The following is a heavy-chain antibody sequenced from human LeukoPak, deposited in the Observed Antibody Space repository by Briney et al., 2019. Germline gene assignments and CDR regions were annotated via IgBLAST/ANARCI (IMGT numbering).Heavy chain of an antibody. CDR1: GGSFSGYY. Sequence: KPSETLSLTCAVYGGSFSGYYWSWIPQLPGKGRKWTGEINHSGSTNYNPTLKSRVTISLDTTTNQFSMKLSSVAAADTAVCYCARRGFGDGYNVWGQGTLVTVSS. D-gene: IGHD5-24*01. CDR2: INHSGST. V-gene: IGHV4-34*01. CDR3: ARRGFGDGYNV. J-gene: IGHJ4*02.